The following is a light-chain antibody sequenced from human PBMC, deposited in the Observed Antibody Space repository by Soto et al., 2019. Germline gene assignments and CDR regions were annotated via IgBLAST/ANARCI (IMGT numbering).Light chain of an antibody. V-gene: IGKV3-11*01. Sequence: EIVLTQSPATLSLSPGERATLSFRASQSVSSYLAWYQQKAGQAPRLLIYDASNRATGIPARFSGSVSGTDFTLIISSLEPEDFAVYYCQQRSNWRWLTFGGGTKVDIK. J-gene: IGKJ4*01. CDR3: QQRSNWRWLT. CDR1: QSVSSY. CDR2: DAS.